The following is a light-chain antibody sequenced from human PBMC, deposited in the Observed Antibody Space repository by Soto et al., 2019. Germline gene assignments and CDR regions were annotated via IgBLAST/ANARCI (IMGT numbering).Light chain of an antibody. CDR1: QSVSSSY. CDR3: QQRSNWPPT. CDR2: GAS. J-gene: IGKJ4*01. V-gene: IGKV3D-20*02. Sequence: EIVLTQSPGTLSLSPGERATLSCRASQSVSSSYLAWYQQKPGQAPRLLIYGASNRATGIPDRFSGSGSGTDFTLTISRLEPEDFAVYYCQQRSNWPPTFGGGTKVDIK.